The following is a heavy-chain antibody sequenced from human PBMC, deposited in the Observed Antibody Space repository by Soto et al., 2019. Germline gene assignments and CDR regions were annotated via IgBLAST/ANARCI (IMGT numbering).Heavy chain of an antibody. D-gene: IGHD6-19*01. CDR2: FDGRA. J-gene: IGHJ5*02. CDR3: ARAAVTGNGEWDWFAP. Sequence: EEKWLESGGGLVQPGGSLRLSCVASGFSVDDYALNWVRQAPGKGREWVASFDGRAYYADSVKGRFTISRDRSKNTLDLQMSSLRAEDTAKYFCARAAVTGNGEWDWFAPWGQGTQVTV. V-gene: IGHV3-23*01. CDR1: GFSVDDYA.